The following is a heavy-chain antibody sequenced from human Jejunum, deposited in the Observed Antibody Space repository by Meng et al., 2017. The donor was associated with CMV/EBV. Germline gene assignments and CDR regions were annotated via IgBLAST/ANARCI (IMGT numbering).Heavy chain of an antibody. Sequence: SGGSISTSDYYWGWIRQPPGKGLEWIGSMHYSGPTYYNPSLKSRVTISVDTSNNQFSLNLNSVTAADTAVYYCARATGFQLRNFDYWGQGTLVTVSS. V-gene: IGHV4-39*07. D-gene: IGHD4-23*01. CDR1: GGSISTSDYY. CDR3: ARATGFQLRNFDY. CDR2: MHYSGPT. J-gene: IGHJ4*02.